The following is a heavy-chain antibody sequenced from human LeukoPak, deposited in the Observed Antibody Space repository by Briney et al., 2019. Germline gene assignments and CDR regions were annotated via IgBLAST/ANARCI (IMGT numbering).Heavy chain of an antibody. D-gene: IGHD3-22*01. CDR3: ARGDSSGYYCAVYFDY. V-gene: IGHV4-59*11. J-gene: IGHJ4*02. Sequence: SETLSLTCTVSGGSISGHYWSWIRQPPGKGLEWIGYIYYSGNTNYNPSLKSRLTISVDTSKNQFSLKLSSVTAADTAVYYCARGDSSGYYCAVYFDYWGQGTLVTVSS. CDR2: IYYSGNT. CDR1: GGSISGHY.